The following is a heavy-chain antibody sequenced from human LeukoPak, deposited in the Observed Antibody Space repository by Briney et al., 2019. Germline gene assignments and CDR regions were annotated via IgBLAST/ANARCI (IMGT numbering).Heavy chain of an antibody. V-gene: IGHV3-23*01. Sequence: GSLRLSCAVSGFTFSSYAMSWVRQAPGKGLEWVSAISGSGGSTYYADSVKGRFTVSRDNSKNTLYLQMNSLRAEDTAVYYCAKDVRGWYQSSAFDIWGQGTMVTVSS. D-gene: IGHD6-19*01. CDR2: ISGSGGST. CDR3: AKDVRGWYQSSAFDI. J-gene: IGHJ3*02. CDR1: GFTFSSYA.